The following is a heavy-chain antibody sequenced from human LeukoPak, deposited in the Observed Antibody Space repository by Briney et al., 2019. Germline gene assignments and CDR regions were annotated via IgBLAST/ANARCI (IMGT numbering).Heavy chain of an antibody. CDR2: IYYSGST. CDR3: ARTHYYDSSAVGD. Sequence: SETLSLTCTVSGGSISSGDYYWSWIRQPPGKGLEWIGYIYYSGSTYYNPSLKSRVTISIDTYKNQFSLKLSSVTAADTAVYYCARTHYYDSSAVGDWGQGTLVTVSS. J-gene: IGHJ4*02. D-gene: IGHD3-22*01. V-gene: IGHV4-30-4*01. CDR1: GGSISSGDYY.